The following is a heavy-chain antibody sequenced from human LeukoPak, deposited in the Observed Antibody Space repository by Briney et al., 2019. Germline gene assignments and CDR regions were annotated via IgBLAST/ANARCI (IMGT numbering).Heavy chain of an antibody. J-gene: IGHJ4*02. CDR2: IDSDTDDI. CDR3: ARNPSRRFDS. V-gene: IGHV3-21*01. Sequence: GGSLRLSCAASGFTFSSYSMNWVRQAPGKGLEWVSYIDSDTDDIHYADSVKGRFTISRDNAKNSLYLQMNSLRAEDTAVYYCARNPSRRFDSWGQGTLVTVPS. CDR1: GFTFSSYS.